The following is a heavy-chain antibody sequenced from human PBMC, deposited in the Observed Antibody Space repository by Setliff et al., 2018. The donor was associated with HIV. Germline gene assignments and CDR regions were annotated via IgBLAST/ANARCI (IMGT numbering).Heavy chain of an antibody. D-gene: IGHD2-15*01. CDR2: LYVSGDT. CDR1: DDPISSYY. J-gene: IGHJ6*03. Sequence: SETLSLTCYVTDDPISSYYWSWVRQPAGKGLEWIGRLYVSGDTNYNPSLKSRVTMSLDTSKKHLSLNLKSVTAADTAVYYCALTGHRLLRGYMDVWGKGTTVTVSS. CDR3: ALTGHRLLRGYMDV. V-gene: IGHV4-4*07.